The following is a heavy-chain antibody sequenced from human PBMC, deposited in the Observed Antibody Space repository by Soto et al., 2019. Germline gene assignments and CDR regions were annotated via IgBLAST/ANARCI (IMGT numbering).Heavy chain of an antibody. D-gene: IGHD4-17*01. J-gene: IGHJ3*02. CDR2: IIPILGIA. CDR3: ARSFDYGDYAGLDAFDI. V-gene: IGHV1-69*10. Sequence: ASVKVSCKASGGTFSSYAISWVRQAPGQGLEWMGGIIPILGIANYAQKFQGRVTITADKSTSTAYMELSSLRSEDTAVYYCARSFDYGDYAGLDAFDIWGQGTMVTVSS. CDR1: GGTFSSYA.